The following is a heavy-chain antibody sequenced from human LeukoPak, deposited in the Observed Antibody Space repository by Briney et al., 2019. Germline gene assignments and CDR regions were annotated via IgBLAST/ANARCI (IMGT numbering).Heavy chain of an antibody. CDR3: AIELVPTVYDSSGRHNWFDP. Sequence: GASVKVSCKASGYTFTSYGISWVRQAPGQGLEWMGWISAYNGNTNYAQKLQGRVTMTTDTSTSTAYMELRSLRSDDTAVYYCAIELVPTVYDSSGRHNWFDPWGQGTLVTVSS. J-gene: IGHJ5*02. CDR1: GYTFTSYG. D-gene: IGHD3-22*01. V-gene: IGHV1-18*01. CDR2: ISAYNGNT.